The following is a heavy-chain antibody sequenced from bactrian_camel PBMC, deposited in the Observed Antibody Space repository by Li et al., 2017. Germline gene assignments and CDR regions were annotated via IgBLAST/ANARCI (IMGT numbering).Heavy chain of an antibody. Sequence: QVQLVESGGGSVQAGGSLRLSCAASGYPYSRYCMGWFRQPPGQEREAVASLYTGGRDTFYADSVKGRFTISRDNAENTVHLQMDSLIPEDTAMYYCATTTPRTCWVGAALTATEYYTWGQGTQVTVS. D-gene: IGHD5*01. CDR2: LYTGGRDT. CDR3: ATTTPRTCWVGAALTATEYYT. V-gene: IGHV3-2*01. CDR1: GYPYSRYC. J-gene: IGHJ4*01.